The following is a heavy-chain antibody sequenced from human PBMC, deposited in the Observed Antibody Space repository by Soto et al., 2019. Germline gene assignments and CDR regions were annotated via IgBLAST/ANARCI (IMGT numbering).Heavy chain of an antibody. CDR3: ARGNGRNYYYGMDV. D-gene: IGHD4-17*01. J-gene: IGHJ6*02. V-gene: IGHV4-34*01. Sequence: SETLSLTCAVYGGSFSGYYWSWIRQPPGKGLEWIGEINHSGSTNYNPSLKSRVTISVDTSKNQFSLRLSSVTAADTAVYYCARGNGRNYYYGMDVWGQGTTVTVSS. CDR2: INHSGST. CDR1: GGSFSGYY.